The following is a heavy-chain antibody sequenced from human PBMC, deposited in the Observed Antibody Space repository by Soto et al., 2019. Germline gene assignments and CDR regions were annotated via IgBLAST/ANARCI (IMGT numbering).Heavy chain of an antibody. D-gene: IGHD3-16*01. Sequence: QVQLVQSGGGAVQPGDSLRLSCAASGFTFSTYALHWVRQAPGKGLEWVAFISYTGGDQYYADSVKGRFTISRDNSKNTVYLQMTSLQAEDAVVYYCARDGFLSTSGVYYESWGQGALVTVSS. J-gene: IGHJ5*02. CDR2: ISYTGGDQ. V-gene: IGHV3-30-3*01. CDR1: GFTFSTYA. CDR3: ARDGFLSTSGVYYES.